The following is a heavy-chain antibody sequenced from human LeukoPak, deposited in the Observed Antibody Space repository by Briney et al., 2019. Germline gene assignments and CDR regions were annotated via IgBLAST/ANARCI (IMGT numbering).Heavy chain of an antibody. CDR1: GYTFTSYY. V-gene: IGHV1-2*02. CDR2: INPNSGGT. J-gene: IGHJ4*02. CDR3: ARVGGVVAATSLRY. D-gene: IGHD2-15*01. Sequence: ASVKVSCKASGYTFTSYYMHWVRQAPGQGLEWMGWINPNSGGTNYAQKFQGRVTMTRDTSISTAYMELSRLRSDDTAVYYCARVGGVVAATSLRYWGQGTLVAVSS.